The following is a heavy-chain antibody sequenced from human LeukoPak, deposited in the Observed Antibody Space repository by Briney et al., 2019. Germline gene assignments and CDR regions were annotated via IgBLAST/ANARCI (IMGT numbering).Heavy chain of an antibody. CDR3: ARVDRAFMAMAYFDY. J-gene: IGHJ4*02. CDR2: MNPNSGNT. Sequence: AASVKVSCKASGYTFTSYDINWVRQATGQGLEWMGWMNPNSGNTGYAQKFQGRVTITRNTSISTAYMELSSLRSEDTAVYYCARVDRAFMAMAYFDYWGQGTLVTVSS. CDR1: GYTFTSYD. D-gene: IGHD3-3*02. V-gene: IGHV1-8*03.